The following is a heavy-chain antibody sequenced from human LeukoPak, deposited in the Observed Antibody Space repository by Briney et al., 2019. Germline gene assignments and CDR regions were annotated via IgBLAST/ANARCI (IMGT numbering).Heavy chain of an antibody. V-gene: IGHV3-7*01. CDR2: INQDGSKE. CDR3: VRDGGVSGYDLLDY. Sequence: GGSLRLSCAASGFSFSGYWMSWVRQAPGKGLEWVAHINQDGSKEYYMDSVKARFTISRDNAKNSLSLQMNSLRAEDTAVYYCVRDGGVSGYDLLDYWGQGTLVTVSS. CDR1: GFSFSGYW. J-gene: IGHJ4*02. D-gene: IGHD5-12*01.